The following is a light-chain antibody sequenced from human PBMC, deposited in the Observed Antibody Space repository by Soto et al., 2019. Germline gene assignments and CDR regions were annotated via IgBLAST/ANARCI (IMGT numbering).Light chain of an antibody. CDR1: NSDVGRYKY. CDR3: CSYAGTYSFV. V-gene: IGLV2-11*01. Sequence: QSALTQPRSVSGSPGQSVTVSCTGTNSDVGRYKYVSWYQQHPGKAPKLMLYDVTERPSGVPDRSSGSKSGNTASLIISGLQAEDEADYYCCSYAGTYSFVFGTGTKVTVL. CDR2: DVT. J-gene: IGLJ1*01.